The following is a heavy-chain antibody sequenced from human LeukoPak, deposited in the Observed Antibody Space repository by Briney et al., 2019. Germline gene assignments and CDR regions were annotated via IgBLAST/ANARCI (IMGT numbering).Heavy chain of an antibody. D-gene: IGHD3-9*01. CDR1: GFTFDDYA. CDR3: AKGDSYDILTGHPGYYYYYYMDV. Sequence: GGSLRLSCAASGFTFDDYAMHWVRQAPGKGLEWVSGISWNSGSIGYADSVKGRFTISRDNAKNSLYLQMNGLRAEDTALYYCAKGDSYDILTGHPGYYYYYYMDVWGKGTTVTISS. CDR2: ISWNSGSI. J-gene: IGHJ6*03. V-gene: IGHV3-9*01.